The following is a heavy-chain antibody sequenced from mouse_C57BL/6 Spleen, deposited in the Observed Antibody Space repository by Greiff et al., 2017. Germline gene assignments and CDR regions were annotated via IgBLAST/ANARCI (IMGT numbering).Heavy chain of an antibody. CDR1: GYTFTSYW. Sequence: VQLQQPGAELVRPGTSVKLSCKASGYTFTSYWMHWVKQRPGQGLAWIGVIDPSDSYTNYNQKFKGKATLTVDTSSSPAYMQLSSLTSEESAVYYCAREGNWDEGDYWSQGTTRTVSS. J-gene: IGHJ2*01. D-gene: IGHD4-1*01. V-gene: IGHV1-59*01. CDR2: IDPSDSYT. CDR3: AREGNWDEGDY.